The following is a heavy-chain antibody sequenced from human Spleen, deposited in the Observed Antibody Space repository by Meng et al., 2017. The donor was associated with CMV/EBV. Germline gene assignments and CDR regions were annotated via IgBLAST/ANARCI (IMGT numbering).Heavy chain of an antibody. CDR1: GFTFSGYA. Sequence: GGSLRLSCAASGFTFSGYAMTWVRQTPGKGLEWVSVMSGSGGATYYADSVQGRFTISRDNSKNTLYLQMNSLRAEDTAVYYCARGGLLYSDYWGQGTLVTVSS. CDR3: ARGGLLYSDY. D-gene: IGHD1-26*01. J-gene: IGHJ4*02. CDR2: MSGSGGAT. V-gene: IGHV3-23*01.